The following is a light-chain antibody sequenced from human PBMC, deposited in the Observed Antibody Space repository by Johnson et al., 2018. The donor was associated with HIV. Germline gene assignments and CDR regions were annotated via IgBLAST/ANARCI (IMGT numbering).Light chain of an antibody. CDR2: EIN. J-gene: IGLJ1*01. CDR3: GTWDTSLGAQYV. V-gene: IGLV1-51*02. CDR1: SSNIGNNY. Sequence: QSLLTQPPSVSAAPGQKVTISCSGSSSNIGNNYVSWYQHLPGRAPKLLIYEINKRPSGIPDRFSGSKSGTSATLAITGLQTGDEADYYCGTWDTSLGAQYVFGSGTKVTVL.